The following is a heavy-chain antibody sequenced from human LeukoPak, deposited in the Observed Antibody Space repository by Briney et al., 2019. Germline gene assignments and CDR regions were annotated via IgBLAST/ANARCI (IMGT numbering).Heavy chain of an antibody. D-gene: IGHD3-10*01. CDR3: ARVRLRFYYGSGSYYSSFDY. V-gene: IGHV4-34*01. J-gene: IGHJ4*02. Sequence: SETLSLTCAVYGGSFSGYYWSWIRQPPGKGLEWIGEINHGGSTNYNPSLKSRVTISVDTSKNQFSLKLSSVTAADTAVYYCARVRLRFYYGSGSYYSSFDYWGQGTLVTVSS. CDR2: INHGGST. CDR1: GGSFSGYY.